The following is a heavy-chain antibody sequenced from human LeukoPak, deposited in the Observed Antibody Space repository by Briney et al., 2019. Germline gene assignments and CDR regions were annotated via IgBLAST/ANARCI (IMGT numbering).Heavy chain of an antibody. CDR1: GGSISSYY. D-gene: IGHD3-22*01. CDR2: IYYSGST. J-gene: IGHJ4*02. CDR3: ARDDRFGYDSSGYSE. V-gene: IGHV4-59*01. Sequence: RASETLSLTCTVSGGSISSYYWSWIRQPPGKGLEWIGYIYYSGSTNYNPSLKSRVTISVDTSKNQFPLKLSSVTAADTAVYYCARDDRFGYDSSGYSEWGQGTLVTVSS.